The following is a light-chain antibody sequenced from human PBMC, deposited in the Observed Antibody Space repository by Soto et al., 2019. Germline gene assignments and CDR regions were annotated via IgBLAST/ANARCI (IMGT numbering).Light chain of an antibody. CDR2: DVS. CDR3: QQYDKQPVT. CDR1: QDISNF. V-gene: IGKV1-33*01. J-gene: IGKJ4*01. Sequence: QMTQSPSSLSASVGDRVTITCQASQDISNFLNWYHQAPGKAPQLLIYDVSNLQPGVASRFSGSGSGTDFTFTISTLQPEDIGTFYCQQYDKQPVTFGGGTIVDIK.